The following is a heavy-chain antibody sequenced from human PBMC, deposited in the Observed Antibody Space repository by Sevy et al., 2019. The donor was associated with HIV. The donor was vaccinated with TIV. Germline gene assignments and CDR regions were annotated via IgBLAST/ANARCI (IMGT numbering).Heavy chain of an antibody. V-gene: IGHV1-69*13. CDR1: GDTLTNYA. CDR3: ASLTSALDYDIGGQRDY. D-gene: IGHD3-22*01. Sequence: ASVNVSCKASGDTLTNYALSWVRQAPGQGLEWMGGIIPIVRSAKAAQKFQDRVTITADDSTNTAYMELNSLRSEDTAMYYCASLTSALDYDIGGQRDYWGQGTLVTVSS. J-gene: IGHJ4*02. CDR2: IIPIVRSA.